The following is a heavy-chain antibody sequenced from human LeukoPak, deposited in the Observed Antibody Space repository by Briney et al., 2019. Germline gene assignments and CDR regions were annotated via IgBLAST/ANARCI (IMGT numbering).Heavy chain of an antibody. CDR1: GGSISSYY. Sequence: SETLSLNCTVSGGSISSYYWSWIRQPAGKGLEWIGRIYTSGSTNYNPSLKRRVTMSVDTSKNQFSLKLSSVTAADTGVYYCARDCPGAACGGLLYGMDVWGQGTTVTVSS. CDR3: ARDCPGAACGGLLYGMDV. V-gene: IGHV4-4*07. J-gene: IGHJ6*02. D-gene: IGHD2-21*01. CDR2: IYTSGST.